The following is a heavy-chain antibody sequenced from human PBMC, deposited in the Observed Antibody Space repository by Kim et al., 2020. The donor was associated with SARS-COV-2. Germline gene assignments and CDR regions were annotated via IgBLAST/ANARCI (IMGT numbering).Heavy chain of an antibody. J-gene: IGHJ4*02. CDR1: GGSFSGYY. CDR2: INHSGST. CDR3: ARENRVLWFGESPLPFDY. D-gene: IGHD3-10*01. Sequence: SETLSLTCAVYGGSFSGYYWSWIRQPPGKGLEWIGEINHSGSTNYNPSLKSRVTISVDTSKNQFSLKLSSVTAADTAVYYCARENRVLWFGESPLPFDYWGQGTLVTVSS. V-gene: IGHV4-34*01.